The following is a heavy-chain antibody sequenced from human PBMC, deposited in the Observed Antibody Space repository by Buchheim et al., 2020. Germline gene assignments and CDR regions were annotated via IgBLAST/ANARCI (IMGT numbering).Heavy chain of an antibody. D-gene: IGHD3-22*01. J-gene: IGHJ4*02. CDR2: IDDGTTII. CDR3: VRIGDSSIDY. V-gene: IGHV3-11*01. CDR1: GFTFSNIF. Sequence: QGQLVESGGGLVKPGGSLRLSCAASGFTFSNIFMGWVRQAPGKGLELFSYIDDGTTIIYYGDSVKGRFTISVANAKNLVYLQMDSLRVEDTATYYCVRIGDSSIDYWGQGTL.